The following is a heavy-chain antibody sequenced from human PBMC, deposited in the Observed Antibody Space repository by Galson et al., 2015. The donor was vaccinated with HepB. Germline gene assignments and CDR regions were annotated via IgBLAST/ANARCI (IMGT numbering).Heavy chain of an antibody. Sequence: SLRLSCAASGFTFDDYAIHWVRQASGKGPEWIGHIRSKATNFAALYVPSLKGRFTISRDDSKNLAYLHMRSLKTDDTAVYYCVRSGDFSGYSSRWGQGTLVTVSS. D-gene: IGHD6-13*01. CDR3: VRSGDFSGYSSR. CDR2: IRSKATNFAA. V-gene: IGHV3-73*01. J-gene: IGHJ4*02. CDR1: GFTFDDYA.